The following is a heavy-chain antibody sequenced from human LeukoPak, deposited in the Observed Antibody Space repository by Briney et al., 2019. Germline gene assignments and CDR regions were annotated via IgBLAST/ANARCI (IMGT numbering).Heavy chain of an antibody. J-gene: IGHJ5*02. CDR2: SYYIGNI. D-gene: IGHD2-15*01. V-gene: IGHV4-39*07. CDR1: GGSVNRSSHY. Sequence: SETLSLTCSVSGGSVNRSSHYWAWIRQPPGRGLEWIGSSYYIGNIYYNPSVKSRITISGDTSMTQCSLKLSSVTAADTAVYYCARDRRGIRSNHVVVVAATTWGQGTLVTVSS. CDR3: ARDRRGIRSNHVVVVAATT.